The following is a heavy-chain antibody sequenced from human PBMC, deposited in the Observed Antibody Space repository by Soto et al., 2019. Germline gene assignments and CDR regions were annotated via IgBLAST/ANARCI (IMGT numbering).Heavy chain of an antibody. Sequence: PGGSLSLSCAAYGFAFSSDSMNWVRQAPGKGLEWVSSISSSSSYIYYADSVKGRFTISRDNAKNSLYLQMNSLRAEDTAVYYCARAPPWQLTNWFDPWGQGP. V-gene: IGHV3-21*01. CDR3: ARAPPWQLTNWFDP. CDR2: ISSSSSYI. CDR1: GFAFSSDS. D-gene: IGHD2-15*01. J-gene: IGHJ5*02.